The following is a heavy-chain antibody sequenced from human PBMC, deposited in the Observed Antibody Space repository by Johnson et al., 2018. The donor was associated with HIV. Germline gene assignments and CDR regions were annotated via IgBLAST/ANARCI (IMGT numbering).Heavy chain of an antibody. CDR3: ARDGGSYGGAFDI. D-gene: IGHD1-26*01. J-gene: IGHJ3*02. V-gene: IGHV3-30-3*01. CDR1: GFTFSSYA. CDR2: ISSDGRNK. Sequence: QVQLVESGGGLVKPGESLRLSCAASGFTFSSYAMHWVRQAPGKGLEWVAVISSDGRNKYYADSVKGRFTISRDNSKNTLYLQMNSLRTEDTAVSYCARDGGSYGGAFDIWGQGTLVTVSS.